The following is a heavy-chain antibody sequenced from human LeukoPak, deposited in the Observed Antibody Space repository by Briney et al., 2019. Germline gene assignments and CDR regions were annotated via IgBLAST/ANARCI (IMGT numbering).Heavy chain of an antibody. Sequence: PSETLSLTCTVSGAPISSGSYYWSWIRQPAGKGLEWIGRIYTRGSTNYNPSLKSRVTISVDTSKNQFSLKLSSVTATDAAVYYCARESPIIETRWGQGTLVTVS. V-gene: IGHV4-61*02. D-gene: IGHD2/OR15-2a*01. CDR2: IYTRGST. J-gene: IGHJ4*02. CDR1: GAPISSGSYY. CDR3: ARESPIIETR.